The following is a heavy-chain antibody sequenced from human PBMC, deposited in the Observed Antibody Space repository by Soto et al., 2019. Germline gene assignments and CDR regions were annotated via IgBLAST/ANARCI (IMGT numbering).Heavy chain of an antibody. J-gene: IGHJ3*02. Sequence: ASVKVSCKASGYTFTGYYMHWVRQAPGQGLEWMGWINPNSGGTNYAQKFQGWVTMTRDTSISTAYMELSRLRSDDTAVYYCARDSGYDYNAFDIWGQGTMVTV. D-gene: IGHD5-12*01. CDR3: ARDSGYDYNAFDI. V-gene: IGHV1-2*04. CDR2: INPNSGGT. CDR1: GYTFTGYY.